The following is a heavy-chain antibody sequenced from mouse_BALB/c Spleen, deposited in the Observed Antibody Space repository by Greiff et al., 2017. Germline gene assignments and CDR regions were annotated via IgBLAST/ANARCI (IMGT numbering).Heavy chain of an antibody. J-gene: IGHJ2*01. CDR3: TRDHY. Sequence: EVQLVESGGGLVKPGGSLKLSCAASGFTFSSYTMSWVRQTPEKRLEWVATISSGGSYTYYPDSVKGRFTISRDNAKNTLYLQMSSLKSEDTAMYYCTRDHYWGQGTTLTVSS. V-gene: IGHV5-6-4*01. CDR1: GFTFSSYT. CDR2: ISSGGSYT.